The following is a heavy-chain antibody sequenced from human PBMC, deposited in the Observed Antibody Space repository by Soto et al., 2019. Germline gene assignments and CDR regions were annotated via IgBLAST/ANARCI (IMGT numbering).Heavy chain of an antibody. CDR2: IYSGGST. CDR3: ARDLTYYYYAMDV. D-gene: IGHD7-27*01. V-gene: IGHV3-66*01. Sequence: EVQLVESGGGLVQPGGSLRLSCAASGFTVTTNYMTWVRQAPGKGLEWVSVIYSGGSTYYADSVKDRFTISRDNSKNTLYLQMNSLRAEDTAGYYCARDLTYYYYAMDVWGQGTTVTVSS. J-gene: IGHJ6*02. CDR1: GFTVTTNY.